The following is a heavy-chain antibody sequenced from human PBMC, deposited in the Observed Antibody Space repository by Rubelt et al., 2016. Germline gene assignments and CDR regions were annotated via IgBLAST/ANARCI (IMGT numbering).Heavy chain of an antibody. D-gene: IGHD6-19*01. CDR1: GFTLSAHS. V-gene: IGHV3-21*01. J-gene: IGHJ4*02. CDR2: ISTSSSYM. Sequence: CVASGFTLSAHSMNWVRQAPGRGLEWVSSISTSSSYMFYADSVKGRFTISRDNAKNSLYLQMNSLRAEDTAVYYCARVLQWLVDYWGQGTLVTVSS. CDR3: ARVLQWLVDY.